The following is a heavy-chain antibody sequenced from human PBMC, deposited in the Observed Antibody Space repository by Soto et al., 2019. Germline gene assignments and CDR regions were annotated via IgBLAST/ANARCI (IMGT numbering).Heavy chain of an antibody. V-gene: IGHV5-10-1*01. CDR3: ARLRSRYSSSSGWFDP. J-gene: IGHJ5*02. Sequence: GESLKISCKGSGYSFTSYWIGWVRQMPGKGLEWMGRIDPSDSYTNYSPSFQGHVTISADKSISTAYLQWSSLKASDTAMYYCARLRSRYSSSSGWFDPWGQGTLVTVSS. CDR2: IDPSDSYT. CDR1: GYSFTSYW. D-gene: IGHD6-6*01.